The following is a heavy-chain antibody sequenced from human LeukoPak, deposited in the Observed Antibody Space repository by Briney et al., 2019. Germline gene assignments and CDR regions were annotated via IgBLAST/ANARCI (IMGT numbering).Heavy chain of an antibody. V-gene: IGHV1-2*02. CDR3: EARGYSDYDSLYYFDY. D-gene: IGHD5-12*01. Sequence: ASVKVSCKASGYTLTDYYIHWVRQAPGQGLEWMGWINPKNGGTNYAQTFQGRVSMTRDTSISTAYMELSRLRFDDTAVYYCEARGYSDYDSLYYFDYWGQGTLVTVSS. CDR2: INPKNGGT. J-gene: IGHJ4*02. CDR1: GYTLTDYY.